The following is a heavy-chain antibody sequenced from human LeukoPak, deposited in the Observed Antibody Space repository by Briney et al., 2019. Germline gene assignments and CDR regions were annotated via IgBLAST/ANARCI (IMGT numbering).Heavy chain of an antibody. V-gene: IGHV3-30-3*01. CDR2: ISYDGSNK. J-gene: IGHJ6*03. CDR3: ARDQAGQWSDYYYYMDV. D-gene: IGHD2-15*01. CDR1: GFTFSSYA. Sequence: GGSLRLSCAASGFTFSSYAMHWVRQAPGKGLEWVAVISYDGSNKYYADSVKGRFTISRDNSKNTLYLQMNSLRAEDTAVYYCARDQAGQWSDYYYYMDVWGKGTTVTVSS.